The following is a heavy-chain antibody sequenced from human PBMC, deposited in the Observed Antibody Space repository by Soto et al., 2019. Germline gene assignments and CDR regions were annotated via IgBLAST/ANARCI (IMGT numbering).Heavy chain of an antibody. CDR3: ARDLIAAFDY. Sequence: QVQLVESGGGVVQPGRSLRLSCAASGFTFSSYGMHWVRQAPGKGLEWVAVIWYDGSNKYYADSVKGRFTISRDNSKNTLYQQMNSLRAEDTAVYYCARDLIAAFDYWGQGTLVTVSS. D-gene: IGHD6-13*01. CDR2: IWYDGSNK. J-gene: IGHJ4*02. V-gene: IGHV3-33*01. CDR1: GFTFSSYG.